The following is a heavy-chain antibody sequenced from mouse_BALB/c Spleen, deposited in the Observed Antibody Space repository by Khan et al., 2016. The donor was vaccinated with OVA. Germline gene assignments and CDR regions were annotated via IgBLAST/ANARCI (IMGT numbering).Heavy chain of an antibody. J-gene: IGHJ1*01. Sequence: QIQLVQSGPELKKPGETVKISCKASGYTFTNYGMNWVKQAPGKGLKWMGWINTYTGEPTYADDFKGRFAFSLETSANTAYLQLNNLKNEDTATYFCARSASYWFFDVWGAATTVTVSS. V-gene: IGHV9-3-1*01. CDR3: ARSASYWFFDV. CDR2: INTYTGEP. CDR1: GYTFTNYG. D-gene: IGHD6-1*01.